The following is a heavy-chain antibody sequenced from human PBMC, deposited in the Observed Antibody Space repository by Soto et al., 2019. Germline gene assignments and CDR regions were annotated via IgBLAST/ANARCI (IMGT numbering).Heavy chain of an antibody. J-gene: IGHJ3*02. Sequence: GGSLRFSCAASGFTFSSYAMSWVRQAPGKGLEWVSAISGSGGSTYYADSVKGRFTISRDNSKNTLYLQMNSLRAEDTAVYYCAKGRQLVRSAFDIWGQGTMVTVSS. CDR1: GFTFSSYA. CDR3: AKGRQLVRSAFDI. CDR2: ISGSGGST. D-gene: IGHD6-6*01. V-gene: IGHV3-23*01.